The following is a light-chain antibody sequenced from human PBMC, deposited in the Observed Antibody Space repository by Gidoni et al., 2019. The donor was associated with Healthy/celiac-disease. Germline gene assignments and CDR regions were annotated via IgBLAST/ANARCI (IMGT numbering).Light chain of an antibody. CDR1: QSVSSSY. CDR2: GAS. Sequence: EIVLTQSPGTLSLSPGESATLSCRASQSVSSSYLAWYQQQPGPAPSLLIYGASSRATGLPDRFSGSGSGTDSTLTISRLEPEDFALYYCQHYGSSPLTFGPGTKVDIK. J-gene: IGKJ3*01. CDR3: QHYGSSPLT. V-gene: IGKV3-20*01.